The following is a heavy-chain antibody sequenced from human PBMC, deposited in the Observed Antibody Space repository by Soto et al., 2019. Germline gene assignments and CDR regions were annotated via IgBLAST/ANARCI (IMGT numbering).Heavy chain of an antibody. J-gene: IGHJ6*02. CDR3: ARDSSSWYDLWGNYYYYGTEV. CDR2: ISYDGSNK. V-gene: IGHV3-30-3*01. CDR1: GFTFSSYA. D-gene: IGHD6-13*01. Sequence: PGWSLRLSCAASGFTFSSYAMHLVRQAPGKGLEWVAFISYDGSNKYYADSVKGRFTISRDNSKNTLYLQMNSLRAEDTAVYYCARDSSSWYDLWGNYYYYGTEVWGQGTKVTVSS.